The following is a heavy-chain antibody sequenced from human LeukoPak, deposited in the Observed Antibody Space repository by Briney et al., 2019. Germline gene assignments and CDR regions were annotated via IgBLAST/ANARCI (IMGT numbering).Heavy chain of an antibody. CDR2: MNPNSGNT. Sequence: ASVKVSCKASGYTFTSYDINRVRQATGQGLEWMGWMNPNSGNTGYAQKFQGRVTMTRNTSISTAYMELSSLRSEDTAVYYCARAQPYYDFWSGYYTPYYYYYYMDVWGKETTVTVSS. D-gene: IGHD3-3*01. CDR3: ARAQPYYDFWSGYYTPYYYYYYMDV. J-gene: IGHJ6*03. CDR1: GYTFTSYD. V-gene: IGHV1-8*01.